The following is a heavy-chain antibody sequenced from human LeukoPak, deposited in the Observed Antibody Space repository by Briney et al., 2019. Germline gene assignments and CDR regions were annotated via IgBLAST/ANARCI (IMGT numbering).Heavy chain of an antibody. CDR1: GFTFSSYA. CDR3: ARDGTCYDFWSGYPYYYYGMDV. J-gene: IGHJ6*02. D-gene: IGHD3-3*01. V-gene: IGHV3-30*04. CDR2: ISYDGSNK. Sequence: GGSLRLSCAASGFTFSSYAMHWVRQAPGKGLEWVAVISYDGSNKYYADSVKGRFTISRDNSKNTLYLQMNSLRAEDTAVYYCARDGTCYDFWSGYPYYYYGMDVWGQGTTVTVSS.